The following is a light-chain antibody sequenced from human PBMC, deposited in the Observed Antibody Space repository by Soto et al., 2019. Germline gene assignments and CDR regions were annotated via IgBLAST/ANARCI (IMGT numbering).Light chain of an antibody. J-gene: IGLJ1*01. CDR1: SSDVGGYNY. V-gene: IGLV2-11*01. CDR2: DVS. CDR3: WSEAGSYTYV. Sequence: QPVLTQPRSVSGSPGQSVTISCTGTSSDVGGYNYVSWCQQHPGKAPKLMIYDVSKPPSGVPDRFSGSKSGNTASLTITRLHPEDEADYYCWSEAGSYTYVFGTGTKVTVL.